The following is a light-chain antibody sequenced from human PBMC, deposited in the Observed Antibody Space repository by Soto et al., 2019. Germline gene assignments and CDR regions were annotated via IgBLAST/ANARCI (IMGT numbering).Light chain of an antibody. CDR3: QQYDTFPYT. V-gene: IGKV1D-16*01. CDR1: QGVSIW. Sequence: DIQLTQSPSSLSASVGDSITITCRASQGVSIWLAWYQQKPQKAPKSLMYAASSLHSGVPSRFSGSGSGTDFTLTISSLQAEDFATYYCQQYDTFPYTFGQGTKLEMK. J-gene: IGKJ2*01. CDR2: AAS.